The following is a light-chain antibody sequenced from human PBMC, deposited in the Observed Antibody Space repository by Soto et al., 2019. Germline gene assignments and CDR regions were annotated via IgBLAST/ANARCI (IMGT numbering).Light chain of an antibody. V-gene: IGKV3-15*01. CDR3: QQYGDWPLT. CDR1: QSVGNN. Sequence: EIVVTQSPATQSVSPGERATLSCRDSQSVGNNFAWYQQKPGQAPRLLIFATSTRATGVPARFSGSGSGTEFTLTISSLQSEDFAVYYCQQYGDWPLTFGGGAKVEIE. J-gene: IGKJ4*01. CDR2: ATS.